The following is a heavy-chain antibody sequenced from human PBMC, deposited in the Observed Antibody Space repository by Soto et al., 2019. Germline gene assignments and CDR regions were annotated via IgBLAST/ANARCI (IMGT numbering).Heavy chain of an antibody. J-gene: IGHJ6*02. CDR2: IIPIFGTA. Sequence: SVKVSCKASGGTFSSYAISWVRQAPGQGLEWMGGIIPIFGTANYAQKFQGRVTITADESTSTAYMELSSLRSEDTAVYYCARGRNSVRFSLYGMDVWGQGTTVTVSS. CDR1: GGTFSSYA. CDR3: ARGRNSVRFSLYGMDV. D-gene: IGHD3-3*01. V-gene: IGHV1-69*13.